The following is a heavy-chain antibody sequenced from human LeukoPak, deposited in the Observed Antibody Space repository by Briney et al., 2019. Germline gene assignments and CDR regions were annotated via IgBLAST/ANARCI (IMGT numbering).Heavy chain of an antibody. CDR3: AKGSDQFNYYNYMDV. CDR1: GFTFSRYV. J-gene: IGHJ6*03. Sequence: GGSLRLSCAASGFTFSRYVMSWVRQAPGKGLQWVSFISGSGGSTFYADSVKGRLTISRDNSKKTLYLQTSSLTAEDTAVYYCAKGSDQFNYYNYMDVWGKGTTVTVSS. CDR2: ISGSGGST. V-gene: IGHV3-23*01. D-gene: IGHD3-3*01.